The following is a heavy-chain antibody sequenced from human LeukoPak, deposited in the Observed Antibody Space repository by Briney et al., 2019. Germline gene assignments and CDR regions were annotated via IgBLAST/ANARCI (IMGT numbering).Heavy chain of an antibody. CDR2: ISGSGDRT. D-gene: IGHD2-2*01. V-gene: IGHV3-23*01. J-gene: IGHJ4*02. CDR3: ARWYCSSAYCYYDY. CDR1: GFIFSNYA. Sequence: GGSLRLSCAASGFIFSNYAMSWVRQAPGKGLEWVSGISGSGDRTYYADSVKGRLTISRDNSKNTLYLEMNSLRAEDTAVYYCARWYCSSAYCYYDYWGQGTLVTVSS.